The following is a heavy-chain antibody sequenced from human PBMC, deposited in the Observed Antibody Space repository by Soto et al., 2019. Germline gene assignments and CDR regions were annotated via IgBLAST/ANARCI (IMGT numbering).Heavy chain of an antibody. V-gene: IGHV1-2*02. D-gene: IGHD6-19*01. CDR1: GYTFTGYY. CDR2: INPNSGGT. CDR3: ARDLGVSSGGWALFDY. J-gene: IGHJ4*02. Sequence: GASVKVSCKASGYTFTGYYMHWVRQAPGQGLEWMGWINPNSGGTNYAQKFQGRVTMTRDTSISTAYMELSRLRSDDTAVYYCARDLGVSSGGWALFDYWGQGTLVTVSS.